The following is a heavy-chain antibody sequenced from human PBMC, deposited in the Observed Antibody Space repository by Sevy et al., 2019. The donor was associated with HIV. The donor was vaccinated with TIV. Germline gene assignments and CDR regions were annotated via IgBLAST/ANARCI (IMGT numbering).Heavy chain of an antibody. Sequence: GGSLRLSCAASGFTFSNAWMSWVRQAPGKGLEWVGRIKSKTDGGTTDYAAPVKGRFTISRDDSKNTLYLQMNSLKIEDTAVYYSTTEITMIVVVIKGNYWGQGTLVTVSS. CDR1: GFTFSNAW. CDR2: IKSKTDGGTT. J-gene: IGHJ4*02. V-gene: IGHV3-15*01. D-gene: IGHD3-22*01. CDR3: TTEITMIVVVIKGNY.